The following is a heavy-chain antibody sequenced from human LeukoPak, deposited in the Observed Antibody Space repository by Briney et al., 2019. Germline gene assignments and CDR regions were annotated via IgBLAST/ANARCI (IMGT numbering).Heavy chain of an antibody. CDR2: MNPNSGNT. D-gene: IGHD5-18*01. CDR1: GYTFTSYD. Sequence: ASVKVSCKASGYTFTSYDINWVRQATGQGLEWMGWMNPNSGNTDYAQKFQGRVTITRNTSISTAYMELSSLRSEDTAVYYCARGVDTAMAPFDYWGQGTLVTVSS. CDR3: ARGVDTAMAPFDY. J-gene: IGHJ4*02. V-gene: IGHV1-8*03.